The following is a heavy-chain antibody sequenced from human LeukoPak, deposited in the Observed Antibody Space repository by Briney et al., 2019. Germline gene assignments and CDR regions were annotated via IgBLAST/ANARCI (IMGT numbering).Heavy chain of an antibody. J-gene: IGHJ4*02. CDR1: DFSFRTYS. CDR3: ARVGVGDWGSVWDH. V-gene: IGHV3-48*02. CDR2: ISSGGGVT. Sequence: GWSLRLSCGASDFSFRTYSMIWARQTIGTGLELISYISSGGGVTHYAESVKGRFSISRDNAKNSLFLQMNRLKDEDTAVYYCARVGVGDWGSVWDHWGQGVRVTVSS. D-gene: IGHD3-16*01.